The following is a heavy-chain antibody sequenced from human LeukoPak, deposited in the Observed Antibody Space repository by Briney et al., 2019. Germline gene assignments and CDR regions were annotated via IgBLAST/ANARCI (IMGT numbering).Heavy chain of an antibody. CDR1: GDSFSSDTTA. J-gene: IGHJ6*02. CDR3: ARGYWAHGMNV. V-gene: IGHV6-1*01. CDR2: AYYTSKWIT. D-gene: IGHD6-13*01. Sequence: SQTLSLTCAISGDSFSSDTTAWNWIRQSPSRGLEWLGRAYYTSKWITNYTVSVRSRITVNPNKSNNQFSLQLNSVTPEDTAVYYCARGYWAHGMNVWGPGTTVTVSS.